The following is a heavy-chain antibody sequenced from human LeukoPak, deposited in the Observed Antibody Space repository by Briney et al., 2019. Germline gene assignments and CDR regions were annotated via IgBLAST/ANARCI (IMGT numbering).Heavy chain of an antibody. CDR2: ISAYNGNT. CDR1: GYTFTSYG. Sequence: ASVKVSCKASGYTFTSYGISWVRQAPGQGLEWMGWISAYNGNTNYAQKLQGRVTMTTDTSTSTAYMELRSLRSDDTAVYYCARAPWGIVVVTGYFDYWGQGTLVTVSS. D-gene: IGHD2-21*02. J-gene: IGHJ4*02. CDR3: ARAPWGIVVVTGYFDY. V-gene: IGHV1-18*01.